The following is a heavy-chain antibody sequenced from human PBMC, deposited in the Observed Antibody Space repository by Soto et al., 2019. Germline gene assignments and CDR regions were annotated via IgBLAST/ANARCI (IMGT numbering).Heavy chain of an antibody. CDR1: GFTFGTYS. J-gene: IGHJ4*02. Sequence: PGGSLRLSCAASGFTFGTYSMNWVRQAPGKGLEWVSGIYGNGGGTFYADSVKGRFTISRDNSRNTLYLQMNSLRAEDTAVYYCVLFILPHGHWYIVFRGTGIPVT. V-gene: IGHV3-23*01. CDR3: VLFILPHGHWYIVF. D-gene: IGHD6-13*01. CDR2: IYGNGGGT.